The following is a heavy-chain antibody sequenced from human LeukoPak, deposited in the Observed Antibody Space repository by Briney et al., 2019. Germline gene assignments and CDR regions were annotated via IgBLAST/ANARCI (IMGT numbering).Heavy chain of an antibody. CDR3: ASPSMGIGGAIDY. D-gene: IGHD1-26*01. V-gene: IGHV4-61*02. CDR2: IYTSGST. Sequence: SQTLSLTCTVSGGSIRSGSYYWSWIRQPAGKGLEWIGRIYTSGSTYYNPSLKSRVTISVDTSKNQFSLKLSSVTAADTAVYYCASPSMGIGGAIDYWGQGTLVTVSS. J-gene: IGHJ4*02. CDR1: GGSIRSGSYY.